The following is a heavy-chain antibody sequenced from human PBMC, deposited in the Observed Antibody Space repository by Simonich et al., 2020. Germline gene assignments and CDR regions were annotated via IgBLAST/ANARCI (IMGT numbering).Heavy chain of an antibody. Sequence: QVQLQQWGAGLLKPSETLSLTCAVYGGSFSGYYWSWIRQPPGKGLEWIGESNHGESTNYTTSRKSRVTISVDTSKNQFSLKLSSVTAADTAVYYCARHLQLGPFDYWGQGTLVTVSS. CDR3: ARHLQLGPFDY. CDR1: GGSFSGYY. D-gene: IGHD1-1*01. V-gene: IGHV4-34*01. CDR2: SNHGEST. J-gene: IGHJ4*02.